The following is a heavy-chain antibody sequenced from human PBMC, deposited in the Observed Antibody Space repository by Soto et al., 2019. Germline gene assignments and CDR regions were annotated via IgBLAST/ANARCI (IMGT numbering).Heavy chain of an antibody. V-gene: IGHV3-74*01. CDR3: ARESSGYSSYFDY. Sequence: EGQLVGSGGGLIQPGGSLRLSCAASGLIFGNYWMHWVRQAPGKRLVWVSRIKNDGTNTNYADSVKGRFTISRDNAKNTLYLQMDSLRAEDTAVYYCARESSGYSSYFDYWGQGILVTVSS. CDR1: GLIFGNYW. J-gene: IGHJ4*02. CDR2: IKNDGTNT. D-gene: IGHD5-12*01.